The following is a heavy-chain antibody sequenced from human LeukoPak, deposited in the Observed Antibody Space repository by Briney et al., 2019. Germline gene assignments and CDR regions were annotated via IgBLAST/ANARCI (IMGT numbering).Heavy chain of an antibody. V-gene: IGHV3-23*01. CDR1: GFTFSSYE. CDR2: ISAIGAGT. D-gene: IGHD3-22*01. Sequence: GGSLRLSCAASGFTFSSYEMNWVRQAPGKGLEWVSGISAIGAGTYYADSVKGRFTISRDNSKNTLYLQMNSLRAEDTAVYFCAKKVGGYYSFDYWGQGTLVTVSS. CDR3: AKKVGGYYSFDY. J-gene: IGHJ4*02.